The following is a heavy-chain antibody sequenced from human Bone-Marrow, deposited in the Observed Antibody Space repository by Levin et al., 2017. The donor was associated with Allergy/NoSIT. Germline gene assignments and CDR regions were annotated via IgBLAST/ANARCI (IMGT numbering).Heavy chain of an antibody. CDR3: GRYNVGYIDY. J-gene: IGHJ4*02. CDR1: GLTFSNAW. D-gene: IGHD1-1*01. CDR2: IKNRADGGTA. V-gene: IGHV3-15*01. Sequence: GGSLRLSCAASGLTFSNAWMTWVRQAPGKGLEWLGRIKNRADGGTAECAAPVKDRFTISRDDSQNTLYLQMSSLKTEDTAVYYCGRYNVGYIDYWGQGTLVTVSS.